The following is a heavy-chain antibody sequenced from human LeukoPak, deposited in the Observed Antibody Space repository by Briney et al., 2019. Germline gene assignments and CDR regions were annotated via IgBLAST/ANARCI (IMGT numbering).Heavy chain of an antibody. CDR1: GFTFSDYY. D-gene: IGHD4-17*01. CDR2: ISSSGSTI. V-gene: IGHV3-11*04. J-gene: IGHJ4*02. CDR3: ARVVSYGDYESDY. Sequence: GGSLRLSCAASGFTFSDYYMSWIRQAPGKGLEWVSYISSSGSTIYYADSVKGRFTISRDNAKNSLYLQMNSLRAEDTAVYYCARVVSYGDYESDYWGQGTLVTVSS.